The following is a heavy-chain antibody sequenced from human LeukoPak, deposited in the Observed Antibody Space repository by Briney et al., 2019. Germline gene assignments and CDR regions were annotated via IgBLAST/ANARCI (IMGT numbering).Heavy chain of an antibody. CDR3: ARSVRYTYDYYYYYYMDV. V-gene: IGHV6-1*01. Sequence: SQTLSLTCAISGDSFSSNSAAWAWIRQSPSRGLEWLGRTYYRSKWYNDYAVSVRSRITINPDTSKNQFSLQLNSVTPEDTAVYYCARSVRYTYDYYYYYYMDVWAKGTTVTVSS. J-gene: IGHJ6*03. D-gene: IGHD5-18*01. CDR2: TYYRSKWYN. CDR1: GDSFSSNSAA.